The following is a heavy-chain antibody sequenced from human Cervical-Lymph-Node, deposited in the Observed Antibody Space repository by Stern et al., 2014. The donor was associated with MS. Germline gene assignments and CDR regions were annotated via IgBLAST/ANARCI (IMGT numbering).Heavy chain of an antibody. J-gene: IGHJ5*02. V-gene: IGHV1-69*01. CDR1: GGTFSKVP. CDR3: ALSSETSDRWYSLGYDL. CDR2: SFPVFGSP. Sequence: LQLEQSGPEVTKPGSSVKVSCKASGGTFSKVPSSCVRQAPGQGLEWMGGSFPVFGSPTYAQEFRGRVTITADVSTSTVYMELSSLRSDDTAVYYCALSSETSDRWYSLGYDLWGQGTLVTVSS. D-gene: IGHD6-13*01.